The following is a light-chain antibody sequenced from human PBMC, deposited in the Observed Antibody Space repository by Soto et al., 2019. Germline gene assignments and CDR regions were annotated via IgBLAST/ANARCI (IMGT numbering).Light chain of an antibody. CDR2: EGS. CDR1: SSDVGNYNL. CDR3: CSYAGSSTFV. V-gene: IGLV2-23*03. J-gene: IGLJ2*01. Sequence: QSALTQPASVSGSPGQSITISCTGTSSDVGNYNLVSWYQQHPGKAPKLMIYEGSKRPSGVSNRFSGSKSGNTASLTISGLKAEDEADYYCCSYAGSSTFVFGGGTKLTVL.